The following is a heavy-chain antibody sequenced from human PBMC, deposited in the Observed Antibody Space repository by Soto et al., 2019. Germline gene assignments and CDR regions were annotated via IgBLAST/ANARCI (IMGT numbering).Heavy chain of an antibody. J-gene: IGHJ3*02. CDR3: AADWRYCSSTSCSGPDAFDI. Sequence: GASVKVSCKASGFTFTSSAVRWVRQARGQRLEWIGWIVVGSGNTNYAQKFQERVTITRDMSTSTAYMELSSLRSEDTAVYYCAADWRYCSSTSCSGPDAFDIWGQGTMVTVSS. D-gene: IGHD2-2*01. CDR2: IVVGSGNT. V-gene: IGHV1-58*01. CDR1: GFTFTSSA.